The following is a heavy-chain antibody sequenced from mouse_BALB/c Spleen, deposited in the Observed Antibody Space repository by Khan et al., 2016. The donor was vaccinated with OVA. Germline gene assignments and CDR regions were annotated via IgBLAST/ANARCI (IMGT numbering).Heavy chain of an antibody. CDR3: ARSNYYDSSLYALDY. CDR1: GYTFTSYW. Sequence: DLVKPGASVKLSCKASGYTFTSYWIHWIKQRPGQGLEWIGHIYPGSGSAYYNEMFKGKATLTVDTSSSTAYFQLNSLSSEDSAVYFGARSNYYDSSLYALDYWGQGTSVTVSS. D-gene: IGHD1-1*01. V-gene: IGHV1S41*01. J-gene: IGHJ4*01. CDR2: IYPGSGSA.